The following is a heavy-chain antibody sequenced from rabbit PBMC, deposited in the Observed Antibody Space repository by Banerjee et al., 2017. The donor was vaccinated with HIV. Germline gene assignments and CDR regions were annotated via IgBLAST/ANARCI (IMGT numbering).Heavy chain of an antibody. V-gene: IGHV1S45*01. CDR1: GFSFSNKYV. D-gene: IGHD1-1*01. J-gene: IGHJ4*01. CDR3: ARYTTSTTYYDL. CDR2: IITSSGST. Sequence: QEQLEESGGDLVKPEGSLTLTCTASGFSFSNKYVMCWVRQAPGKGLEWIGCIITSSGSTWYASWATGRFTISKTSSTTVTLQMTSLTAADTATYFCARYTTSTTYYDLWGPGTLVTVS.